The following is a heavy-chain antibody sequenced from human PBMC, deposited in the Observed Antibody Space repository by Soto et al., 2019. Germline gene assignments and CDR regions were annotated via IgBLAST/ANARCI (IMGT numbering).Heavy chain of an antibody. CDR2: INPNSGGT. Sequence: ASVKVSCKASGYTFIGHYMHWVRQAPGQGLEWMGWINPNSGGTNYAQKFQGRVTMTRDTSISTVYMELSRLRSDDTAVYFCARDSYYDILTGYSRNALSIWGQGTMVTVSS. CDR1: GYTFIGHY. D-gene: IGHD3-9*01. J-gene: IGHJ3*02. CDR3: ARDSYYDILTGYSRNALSI. V-gene: IGHV1-2*02.